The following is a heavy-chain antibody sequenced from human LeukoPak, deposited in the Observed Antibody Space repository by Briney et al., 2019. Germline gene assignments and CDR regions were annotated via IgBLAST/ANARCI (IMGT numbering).Heavy chain of an antibody. Sequence: SETLSLTCSVSNGSVSSGTYYWSWLRQPPGKGLEWIGYIYYSWSTTYNPSLKSRVTISVDTSKNQFSLKLNSVTAADTAVYYCARAHYSGSCFDYWGQGTLVTVSS. CDR2: IYYSWST. CDR3: ARAHYSGSCFDY. V-gene: IGHV4-61*01. D-gene: IGHD1-26*01. CDR1: NGSVSSGTYY. J-gene: IGHJ4*02.